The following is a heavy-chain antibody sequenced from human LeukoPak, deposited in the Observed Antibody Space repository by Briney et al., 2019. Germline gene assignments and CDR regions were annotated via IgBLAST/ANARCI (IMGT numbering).Heavy chain of an antibody. Sequence: GGSLRLSCAASGFTVSSNYMSWVRQAPGKGLEWVSVIYSGGSTYFADSVKGRFTISRDNSKNTLYLQMNSLRAEDTAVYYCASIYCSGGSCYYFDYWGQGTLVTVSS. CDR2: IYSGGST. D-gene: IGHD2-15*01. CDR3: ASIYCSGGSCYYFDY. CDR1: GFTVSSNY. V-gene: IGHV3-53*01. J-gene: IGHJ4*02.